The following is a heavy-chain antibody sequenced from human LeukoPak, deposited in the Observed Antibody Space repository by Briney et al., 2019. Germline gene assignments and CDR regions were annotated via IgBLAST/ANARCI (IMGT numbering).Heavy chain of an antibody. Sequence: GGSLRLSCAASGFTFSSYEMNWVRQAPGKGLEWVSYISSSGSTIYYADSVKGRFTISRDNAKNSLYLQMNSLRADDTAVYYCASIGSSGYYRPFDYWGQGTLVTVSS. CDR3: ASIGSSGYYRPFDY. CDR2: ISSSGSTI. CDR1: GFTFSSYE. J-gene: IGHJ4*02. D-gene: IGHD3-22*01. V-gene: IGHV3-48*03.